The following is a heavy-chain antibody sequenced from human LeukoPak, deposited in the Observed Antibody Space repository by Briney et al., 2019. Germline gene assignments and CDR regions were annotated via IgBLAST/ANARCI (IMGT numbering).Heavy chain of an antibody. CDR2: ISYDGSNK. CDR3: ASQGDCSSTSCYPYFQH. Sequence: GGSLRLFCAASGFTFSSYGMHWVRQAPGKGLEWVAVISYDGSNKYYADSVKGRFTISRDNSKNTLYLQMNSLRAEDTAVYYCASQGDCSSTSCYPYFQHWGQGTLVTVSS. V-gene: IGHV3-30*03. D-gene: IGHD2-2*01. J-gene: IGHJ1*01. CDR1: GFTFSSYG.